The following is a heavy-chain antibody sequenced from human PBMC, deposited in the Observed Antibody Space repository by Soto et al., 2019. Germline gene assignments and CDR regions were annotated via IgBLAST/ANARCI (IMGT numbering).Heavy chain of an antibody. CDR2: MNPNSGNT. CDR1: GYTFTSYD. Sequence: ASVKVSCKASGYTFTSYDINWVRQATGQGLEWMGWMNPNSGNTGYAQKFQGRVTMTRNTSISTAYMELSSLRSEDTAVYYCARVGGSSPDCYYYYTDVWGKGTTVTVSS. V-gene: IGHV1-8*01. D-gene: IGHD6-6*01. J-gene: IGHJ6*03. CDR3: ARVGGSSPDCYYYYTDV.